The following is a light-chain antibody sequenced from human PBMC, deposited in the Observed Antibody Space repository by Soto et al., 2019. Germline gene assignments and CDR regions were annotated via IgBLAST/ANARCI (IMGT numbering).Light chain of an antibody. V-gene: IGKV1-12*01. Sequence: DVQMTQSPSSVSASVGYRVTITCRASQSVSIWLAWYQPKPGKAPKLLIYTASNLQSGVPSRFSSSGSVTNFSLTISGLQPEDFATYYCQQANTFPRTFGQGTKVEVK. CDR2: TAS. CDR1: QSVSIW. CDR3: QQANTFPRT. J-gene: IGKJ1*01.